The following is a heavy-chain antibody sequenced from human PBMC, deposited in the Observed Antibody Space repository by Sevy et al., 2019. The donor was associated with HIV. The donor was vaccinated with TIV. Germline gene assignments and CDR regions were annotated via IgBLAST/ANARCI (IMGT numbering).Heavy chain of an antibody. CDR3: ARELELAY. CDR2: INHSGST. Sequence: SENLSLTCAVYGGSFSGYYWSWIRQPPGKGLEWIGEINHSGSTNYNPSLKSRVTISVDTSKNQFSLRLSSVTAADTAVYYCARELELAYWGQGTLVIVSS. CDR1: GGSFSGYY. V-gene: IGHV4-34*01. D-gene: IGHD1-7*01. J-gene: IGHJ4*02.